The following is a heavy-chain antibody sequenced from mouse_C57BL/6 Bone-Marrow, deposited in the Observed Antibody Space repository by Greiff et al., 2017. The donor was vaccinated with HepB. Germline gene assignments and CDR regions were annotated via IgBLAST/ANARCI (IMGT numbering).Heavy chain of an antibody. CDR3: AMKVARDAMDY. V-gene: IGHV1-18*01. CDR1: GYTFTDYN. J-gene: IGHJ4*01. D-gene: IGHD1-1*01. CDR2: INPNNGGT. Sequence: EVQLQQSGPELVKPGASVKIPCKASGYTFTDYNMDWVKQSHGKSLEWIGDINPNNGGTIYNQKFKGKATLTVDKSSSTAYMELRSLTSEDTAVYYCAMKVARDAMDYWGQGTSVTVSS.